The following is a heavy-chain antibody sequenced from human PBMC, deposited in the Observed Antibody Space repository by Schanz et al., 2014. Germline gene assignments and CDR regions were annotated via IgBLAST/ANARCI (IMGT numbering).Heavy chain of an antibody. J-gene: IGHJ4*02. Sequence: EVQLVESGGGLVQPGGSLRLSCAASGFTFSSYSMNWVRQAPGKGLEWVSSISSSSIYIYYADSVKGRFTISRDNAKNSLYLQMNSLRAEDTAVYYCARDKGGYYPFDYWGQGTLVTVSS. V-gene: IGHV3-21*01. CDR1: GFTFSSYS. CDR3: ARDKGGYYPFDY. D-gene: IGHD3-3*01. CDR2: ISSSSIYI.